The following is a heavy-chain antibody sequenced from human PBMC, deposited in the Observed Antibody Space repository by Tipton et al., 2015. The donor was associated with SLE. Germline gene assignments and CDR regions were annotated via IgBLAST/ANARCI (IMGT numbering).Heavy chain of an antibody. CDR1: GGTFSSYA. CDR2: IIPIFGTA. V-gene: IGHV1-69*01. D-gene: IGHD3-9*01. CDR3: ARDRSYYDILTGYYLYYYGRGV. Sequence: QVQLVQSGPEVKKPGSSVKVSCKASGGTFSSYAISWVRQAPGQGLEWMGGIIPIFGTANYAQKFQGRVTVTANESTSTAYMELSSLRSEDTAVYYCARDRSYYDILTGYYLYYYGRGVWGQGTTVTVSS. J-gene: IGHJ6*02.